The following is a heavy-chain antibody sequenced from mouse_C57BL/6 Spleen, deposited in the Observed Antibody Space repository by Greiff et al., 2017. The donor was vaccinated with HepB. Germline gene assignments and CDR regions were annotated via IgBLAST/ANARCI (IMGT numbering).Heavy chain of an antibody. Sequence: VQLKQSGPVLVKPGASVKMSCKASGYTFTDYYMNWVKQSHGKSLEWIGVINPYNGGTSYNQKFKGKATLTVDKSSSTAYMELNSLTSEDSAVYYCARGTTVSSFDVWGTGTTVTVSS. D-gene: IGHD1-1*01. CDR3: ARGTTVSSFDV. J-gene: IGHJ1*03. CDR1: GYTFTDYY. V-gene: IGHV1-19*01. CDR2: INPYNGGT.